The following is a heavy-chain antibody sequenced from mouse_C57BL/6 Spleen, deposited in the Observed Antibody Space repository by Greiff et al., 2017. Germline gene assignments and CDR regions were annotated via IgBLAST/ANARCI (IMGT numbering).Heavy chain of an antibody. V-gene: IGHV1-55*01. D-gene: IGHD1-1*02. J-gene: IGHJ2*01. CDR1: GYTFTSYW. CDR2: IYPGSGST. Sequence: QVQLQQPGAELVKPGASVKMSCKASGYTFTSYWITWVKQRPGQGLEWIGDIYPGSGSTNYNEKFKSKATLAVDTASSTAYMQLSSLTSEDSAVYYCARSGSYDDYYHDDGGQGTTLTVSS. CDR3: ARSGSYDDYYHDD.